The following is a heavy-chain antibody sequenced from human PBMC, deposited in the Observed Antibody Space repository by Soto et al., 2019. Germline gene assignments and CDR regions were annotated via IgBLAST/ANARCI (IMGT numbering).Heavy chain of an antibody. V-gene: IGHV4-30-2*01. J-gene: IGHJ4*02. Sequence: SETLSLTCAVSGGSISSGGYSWSWIRQPPGKGLEWIGYIYHSGSTYYNPSLKSRVTISVDRSKNQFSLKLSSVTAADTAVYYCARNDGSYSGFDYCGQGTLVTVSS. D-gene: IGHD1-26*01. CDR1: GGSISSGGYS. CDR2: IYHSGST. CDR3: ARNDGSYSGFDY.